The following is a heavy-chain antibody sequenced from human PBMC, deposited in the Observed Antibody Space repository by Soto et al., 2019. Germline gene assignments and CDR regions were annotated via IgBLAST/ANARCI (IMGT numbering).Heavy chain of an antibody. V-gene: IGHV3-23*01. Sequence: GESLKISCAASGFTFSSYAMSWVRQAPGKGLEWVSAISGSGGSTYYADSVKGRFTISRDNSKNTLYLQMNSLRAEDTAVYYCAKDRGLTGVIPLDYWGQGTLVTVSS. CDR2: ISGSGGST. CDR1: GFTFSSYA. J-gene: IGHJ4*02. D-gene: IGHD7-27*01. CDR3: AKDRGLTGVIPLDY.